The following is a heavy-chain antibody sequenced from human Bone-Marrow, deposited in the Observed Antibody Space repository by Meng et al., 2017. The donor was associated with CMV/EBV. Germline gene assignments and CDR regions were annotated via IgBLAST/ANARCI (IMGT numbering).Heavy chain of an antibody. CDR1: GYTFTGYY. D-gene: IGHD6-19*01. V-gene: IGHV1-2*02. CDR3: ARDPTDSGYSSGWFADY. J-gene: IGHJ4*02. CDR2: INPNSGGT. Sequence: ASVKVSCKASGYTFTGYYMHWVRQAPGQGLEWMGWINPNSGGTNYAQKFQGRVIMTRDTSISTAYMDLSSLRSDDTAVYYCARDPTDSGYSSGWFADYWGQGTLVTVSS.